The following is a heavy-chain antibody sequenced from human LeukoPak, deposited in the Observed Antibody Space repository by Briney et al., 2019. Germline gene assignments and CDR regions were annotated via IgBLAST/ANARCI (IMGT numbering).Heavy chain of an antibody. CDR3: ASRRCEGCGAGAATDAFDI. J-gene: IGHJ3*02. V-gene: IGHV1-69*04. Sequence: SVKVSCKASGGTFSSYAISWVRQAPGQGLEWMGRVIPILGIANYAQKFQGRVTITADKSTSTAYMELGSLRSEDTAVYYCASRRCEGCGAGAATDAFDIWGQGTMVTVSS. D-gene: IGHD3-10*01. CDR1: GGTFSSYA. CDR2: VIPILGIA.